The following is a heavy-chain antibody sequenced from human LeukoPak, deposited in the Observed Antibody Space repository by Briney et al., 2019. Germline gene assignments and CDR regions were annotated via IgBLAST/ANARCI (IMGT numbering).Heavy chain of an antibody. CDR1: GDTFSSYA. Sequence: SVKVSCKASGDTFSSYAISWVRQAPGQGLEWMGGIIPIFGTANYAQKFQGRVTITADESTSTAYMELSSLRSEDTAVYYCARDLGGGYDFYYFDYWGQGTLVTVSS. CDR2: IIPIFGTA. J-gene: IGHJ4*02. CDR3: ARDLGGGYDFYYFDY. V-gene: IGHV1-69*13. D-gene: IGHD3-3*01.